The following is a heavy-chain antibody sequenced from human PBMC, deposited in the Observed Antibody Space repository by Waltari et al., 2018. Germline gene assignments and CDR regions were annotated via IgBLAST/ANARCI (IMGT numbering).Heavy chain of an antibody. CDR2: IGTAGDT. Sequence: EVQLVESGGGLVQPGGSLRLSCAASGFPFSSYAMHWVRQATGKGLEWVSAIGTAGDTYYPGSVKGRFTISRENAKNSLYLQMNSLRAEDTAVYYCARDLNRPAATAGGMDVWGQGTTVTVSS. CDR3: ARDLNRPAATAGGMDV. D-gene: IGHD2-2*01. V-gene: IGHV3-13*01. J-gene: IGHJ6*02. CDR1: GFPFSSYA.